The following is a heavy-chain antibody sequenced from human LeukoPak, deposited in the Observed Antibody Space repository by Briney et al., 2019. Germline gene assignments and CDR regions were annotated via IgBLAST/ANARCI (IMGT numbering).Heavy chain of an antibody. CDR2: INPNSGGT. CDR1: GYTFTGYY. CDR3: ARDPAKSSSPDY. D-gene: IGHD6-6*01. V-gene: IGHV1-2*02. J-gene: IGHJ4*02. Sequence: ASVKVSCKASGYTFTGYYMHWVRQAPGQGLEWMGWINPNSGGTNYAQKFQGRVTMTRDTSISTAYMELSRLRSDDTAVYYCARDPAKSSSPDYWGQGTLVTVSS.